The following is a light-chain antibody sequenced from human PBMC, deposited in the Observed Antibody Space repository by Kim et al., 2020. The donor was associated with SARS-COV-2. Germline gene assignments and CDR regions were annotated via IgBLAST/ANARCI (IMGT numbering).Light chain of an antibody. CDR2: DVT. CDR3: ASYTSTNTLV. V-gene: IGLV2-14*04. CDR1: SSDVGIYNY. J-gene: IGLJ2*01. Sequence: GLSIAISVTGTSSDVGIYNYVSRYQQHPGKAPKFLIYDVTKRPSGISNRFAGSKSGNTASLTISGLQAEDEAEYFCASYTSTNTLVFGGGTKVTVL.